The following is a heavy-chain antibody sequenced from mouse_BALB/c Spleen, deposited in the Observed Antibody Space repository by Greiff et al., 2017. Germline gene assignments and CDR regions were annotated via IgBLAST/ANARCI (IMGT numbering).Heavy chain of an antibody. Sequence: EVQGVESGGGLVKPGGSLKLSCAASGFTFSSYAMSWVRQTPEKRLEWVASISSGGSTYYPDSVKGRFTISRDNARNILYLQMSSLRSEDTAMYYCARGDTHFDVWGAGTTVTVSS. CDR3: ARGDTHFDV. J-gene: IGHJ1*01. CDR2: ISSGGST. D-gene: IGHD5-1-1*01. V-gene: IGHV5-6-5*01. CDR1: GFTFSSYA.